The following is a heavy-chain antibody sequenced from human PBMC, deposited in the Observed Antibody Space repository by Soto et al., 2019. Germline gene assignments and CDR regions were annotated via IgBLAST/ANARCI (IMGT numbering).Heavy chain of an antibody. CDR1: GGSISSGGYY. CDR2: IYYSGST. D-gene: IGHD2-15*01. J-gene: IGHJ4*02. Sequence: SETLSLTCTVSGGSISSGGYYWSWIRQHPGKGLEWIGYIYYSGSTYYNPSLKSRVTISVDTSKNQFSLKLSSVTAADTAVYYCARLRSLCSRGSCYSVLPYFDYWGPGTLVTVYS. CDR3: ARLRSLCSRGSCYSVLPYFDY. V-gene: IGHV4-31*03.